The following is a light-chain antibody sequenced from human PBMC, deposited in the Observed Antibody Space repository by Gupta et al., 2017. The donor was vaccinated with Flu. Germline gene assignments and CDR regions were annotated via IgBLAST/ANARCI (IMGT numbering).Light chain of an antibody. V-gene: IGLV2-11*01. CDR3: CSYAGSHAGNYYV. CDR1: DVGGDNY. J-gene: IGLJ2*01. CDR2: DVT. Sequence: DVGGDNYVSVYQQHPGKVPKIMIYDVTERPSGVPDRFSGAKSGNTAFRTVSGLQAEDDADDYCCSYAGSHAGNYYVLGGGTKLTVL.